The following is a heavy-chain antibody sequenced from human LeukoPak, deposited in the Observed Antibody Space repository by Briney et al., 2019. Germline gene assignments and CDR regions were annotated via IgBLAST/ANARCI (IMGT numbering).Heavy chain of an antibody. D-gene: IGHD3-22*01. V-gene: IGHV3-21*01. CDR2: ISSSSSYI. J-gene: IGHJ4*02. CDR1: GFTFSSYS. Sequence: GGSLRLSCAASGFTFSSYSMNWVRQAPGKGLEWVSSISSSSSYIYYADSVKGRFTISRDNAKSSLYLQMNSLRAEDTAVYYCARDYGATYYYDSSGPDFFDYWGQGTLVTVSS. CDR3: ARDYGATYYYDSSGPDFFDY.